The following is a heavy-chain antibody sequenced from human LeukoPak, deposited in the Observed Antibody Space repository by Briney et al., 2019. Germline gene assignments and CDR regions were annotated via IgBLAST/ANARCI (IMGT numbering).Heavy chain of an antibody. CDR3: ARVIADFWSGYPTTNWFDP. D-gene: IGHD3-3*01. Sequence: PSETLSLTCAVYGGSFSGYYWSWIRQPPGKGLEWIGYIYHSGSTYYNPSLKSRVTISVDRSKNQFSLKLSSVTAADTAVYYCARVIADFWSGYPTTNWFDPWGQGTLVTVSS. CDR2: IYHSGST. CDR1: GGSFSGYY. V-gene: IGHV4-30-2*01. J-gene: IGHJ5*02.